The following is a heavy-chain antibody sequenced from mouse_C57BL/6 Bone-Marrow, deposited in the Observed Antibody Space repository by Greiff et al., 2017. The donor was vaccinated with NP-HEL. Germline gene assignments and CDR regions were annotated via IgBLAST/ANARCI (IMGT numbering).Heavy chain of an antibody. V-gene: IGHV5-4*01. Sequence: EVQVVESGGGLVKPGGSLKLSCAASGFTFSSYAMSWVRQTPEKRLEWVATISDGGSYTYYPDNVKGRFTISRDNAKTNLYLQMSHLKAEDTAMYYCARVGLLRGGFAYWGQGTLVTVSA. CDR1: GFTFSSYA. CDR2: ISDGGSYT. J-gene: IGHJ3*01. D-gene: IGHD1-1*01. CDR3: ARVGLLRGGFAY.